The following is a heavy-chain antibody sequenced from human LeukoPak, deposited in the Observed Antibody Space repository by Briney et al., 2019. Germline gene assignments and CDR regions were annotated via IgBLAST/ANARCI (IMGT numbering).Heavy chain of an antibody. CDR3: ARLVWLGESPGSWFDS. CDR1: SGSISSYY. CDR2: IHYSGST. Sequence: PSETLSLTCTVSSGSISSYYWSWIRQPPGKGLEWIGYIHYSGSTNYDPSLKSRVTISPDTSKNQLFLKLNSVTAADTAVYYCARLVWLGESPGSWFDSWGQGTLVTVSS. V-gene: IGHV4-59*01. D-gene: IGHD3-10*01. J-gene: IGHJ5*01.